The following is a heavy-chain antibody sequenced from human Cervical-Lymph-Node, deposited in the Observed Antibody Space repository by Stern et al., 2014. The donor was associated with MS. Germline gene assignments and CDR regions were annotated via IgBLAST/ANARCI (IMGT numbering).Heavy chain of an antibody. Sequence: VQLEESGAEVKKPGASVTVSCSVSGHPLSQLAIHWLRQFPTHGLEWLGHVDPEHGETAYAQRFQVRIAMTEDTTTGTAYMTLTAQTSDDTAVHYWATDRGIKWGPGTLVAVSS. CDR2: VDPEHGET. CDR1: GHPLSQLA. V-gene: IGHV1-24*01. J-gene: IGHJ4*02. CDR3: ATDRGIK. D-gene: IGHD3-10*01.